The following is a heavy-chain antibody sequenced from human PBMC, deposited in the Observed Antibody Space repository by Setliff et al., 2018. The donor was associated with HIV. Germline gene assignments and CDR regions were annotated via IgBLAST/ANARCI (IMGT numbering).Heavy chain of an antibody. CDR2: ISYGSTWV. CDR1: GFTFSSYG. J-gene: IGHJ6*03. V-gene: IGHV3-21*01. D-gene: IGHD2-15*01. Sequence: PGGSLRLSCAASGFTFSSYGMHWVRQAPGKGLEWVSSISYGSTWVYYSDSVKGRFTISRDDAKNSLFLQVDSLTAEDTAVYYCARSQGIGNYYMDVWGKGTTVTVSS. CDR3: ARSQGIGNYYMDV.